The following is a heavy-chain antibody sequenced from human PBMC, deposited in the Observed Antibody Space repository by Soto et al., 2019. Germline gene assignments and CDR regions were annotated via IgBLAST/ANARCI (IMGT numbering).Heavy chain of an antibody. D-gene: IGHD2-2*01. Sequence: QVQLVQSGAEVKKPGASVKVSCKASGYTFTSYAMHWVRQAPGQRREWMGWINAGNGNTKYSQKFQGRVTITRDTSASTAYMELSSLRSEDTAVYYCATGAGGYCSSTSCYVYYYYGMDVWGQGTTVTVSS. CDR1: GYTFTSYA. CDR2: INAGNGNT. CDR3: ATGAGGYCSSTSCYVYYYYGMDV. J-gene: IGHJ6*02. V-gene: IGHV1-3*01.